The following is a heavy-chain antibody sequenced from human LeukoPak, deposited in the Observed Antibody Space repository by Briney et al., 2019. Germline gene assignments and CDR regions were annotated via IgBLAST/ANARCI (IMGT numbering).Heavy chain of an antibody. CDR2: IIPIFGTA. CDR3: ASAYYYDSSGYHPFDY. Sequence: SVKVSCKASGGTFSSYAISWVRQAPGQGLEWMGGIIPIFGTANYAQKFQGRVTMTRDTSTSTVYMELSSLRSEDTAVYYCASAYYYDSSGYHPFDYWGQGTLVTVSS. D-gene: IGHD3-22*01. J-gene: IGHJ4*02. V-gene: IGHV1-69*05. CDR1: GGTFSSYA.